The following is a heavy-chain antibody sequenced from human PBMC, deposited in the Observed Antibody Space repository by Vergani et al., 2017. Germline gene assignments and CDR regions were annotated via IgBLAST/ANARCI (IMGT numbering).Heavy chain of an antibody. CDR3: ARDITASVKSPPHPDWFDP. D-gene: IGHD2-15*01. V-gene: IGHV3-30*02. CDR2: TRPHEDGA. J-gene: IGHJ5*02. Sequence: QVQLVESGGGVVQPGGSMRLSCSASGLTLSSYGVHWVRQAPGRGLESVTFTRPHEDGAFYSASVRGRFTVSRDNVKNVLFLQMENLRAADTGVYFCARDITASVKSPPHPDWFDPWGQGSLVTVSS. CDR1: GLTLSSYG.